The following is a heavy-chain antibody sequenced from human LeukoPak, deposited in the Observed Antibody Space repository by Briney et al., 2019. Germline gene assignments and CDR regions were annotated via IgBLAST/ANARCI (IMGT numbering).Heavy chain of an antibody. CDR1: GVSISSGSYY. J-gene: IGHJ6*02. D-gene: IGHD6-13*01. CDR3: ASQHSSSDYYYGMDV. CDR2: IYTSGST. Sequence: PSQTLSLTCTVSGVSISSGSYYWSWLRQPAGKGLEWIGRIYTSGSTNYNPSLKSRVTISVDTSKNQFSLKLSSVTAADTAVYYCASQHSSSDYYYGMDVWGQGTTVTASS. V-gene: IGHV4-61*02.